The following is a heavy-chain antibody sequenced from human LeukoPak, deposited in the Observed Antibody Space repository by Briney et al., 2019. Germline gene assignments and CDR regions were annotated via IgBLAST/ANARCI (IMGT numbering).Heavy chain of an antibody. V-gene: IGHV1-2*02. D-gene: IGHD6-13*01. CDR2: IYPNRGGT. J-gene: IGHJ6*02. Sequence: ASVKVSCKGSGYTFTDYYMYWVRQAPGQGLEWMGWIYPNRGGTNYAQKLQGRVTMTTDTSTSTAYMELRSLRSDDTAVYYCARFAGTDYGMDVWGQGTTVTVSS. CDR3: ARFAGTDYGMDV. CDR1: GYTFTDYY.